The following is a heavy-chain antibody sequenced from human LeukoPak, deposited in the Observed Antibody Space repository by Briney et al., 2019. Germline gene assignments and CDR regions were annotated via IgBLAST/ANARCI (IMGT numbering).Heavy chain of an antibody. Sequence: GGSLRLSCAASGFTFSSYAMSWVRQAPGKGLEWVSAISGSGGSTYYADSVKGRFTISRDNSKNTLYLQMNSLRAEDTAVYYCASLGGAVAGGQTRSGSRQWYFDLWGRGTLVTVSS. CDR2: ISGSGGST. CDR1: GFTFSSYA. J-gene: IGHJ2*01. CDR3: ASLGGAVAGGQTRSGSRQWYFDL. D-gene: IGHD6-19*01. V-gene: IGHV3-23*01.